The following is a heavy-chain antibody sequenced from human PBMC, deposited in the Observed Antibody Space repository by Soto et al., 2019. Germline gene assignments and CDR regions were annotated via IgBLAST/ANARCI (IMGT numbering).Heavy chain of an antibody. Sequence: PGGSLRLSCAASGFTFSSYSMNWVRQAPGKGLEWVSSISSSSSYIYYADSVKGRFTISRDNAKNSLYLQMNSLRAEDTAVYYCARWYCSGGSCHNSYYYYYMDFWRKGTTVTVSS. CDR2: ISSSSSYI. CDR3: ARWYCSGGSCHNSYYYYYMDF. CDR1: GFTFSSYS. D-gene: IGHD2-15*01. V-gene: IGHV3-21*01. J-gene: IGHJ6*03.